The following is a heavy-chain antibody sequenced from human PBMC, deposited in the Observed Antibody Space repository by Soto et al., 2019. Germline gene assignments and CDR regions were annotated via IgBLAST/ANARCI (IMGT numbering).Heavy chain of an antibody. CDR3: AHRGGGIVDWYFDL. J-gene: IGHJ2*01. V-gene: IGHV2-5*02. CDR1: GFSLGTYGVG. Sequence: QITLNESGPTLVKPTQTLTLTCTFSGFSLGTYGVGVGWIRQPPGKALEWLALIYWDDDKRYSPSLKSRLTTTKDTSKRQVLLTLTNMDPVDTATYYCAHRGGGIVDWYFDLWGRGTPVIVSS. D-gene: IGHD1-26*01. CDR2: IYWDDDK.